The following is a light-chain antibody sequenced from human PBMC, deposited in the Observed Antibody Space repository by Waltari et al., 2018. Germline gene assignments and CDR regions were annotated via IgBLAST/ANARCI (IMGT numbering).Light chain of an antibody. J-gene: IGKJ1*01. V-gene: IGKV1-39*01. Sequence: DIQMTQSPSSLSASVGDRVTITCRASQSISSYLNWYQQKPGKAPKLLIYAASSLQSGVPTKFSGRGSGTDFTLNISSLQPEDFATYYCQQSYSTPRTFGQGP. CDR1: QSISSY. CDR2: AAS. CDR3: QQSYSTPRT.